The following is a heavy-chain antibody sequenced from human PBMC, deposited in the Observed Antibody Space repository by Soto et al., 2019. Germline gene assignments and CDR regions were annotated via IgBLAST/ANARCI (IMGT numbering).Heavy chain of an antibody. V-gene: IGHV3-23*01. J-gene: IGHJ4*02. CDR1: GFTFSSYA. CDR3: AKDRGSSGWFLYYFDY. Sequence: EVQLLESGGGLVQPGGSLRLYCAASGFTFSSYAMSWVRQAPGKGLEWVSAISGSGGSTYYADSVKGRFTISRDNSKNTLYLQMNSLRADDTAVYYCAKDRGSSGWFLYYFDYWGQGTLVTVSS. D-gene: IGHD6-19*01. CDR2: ISGSGGST.